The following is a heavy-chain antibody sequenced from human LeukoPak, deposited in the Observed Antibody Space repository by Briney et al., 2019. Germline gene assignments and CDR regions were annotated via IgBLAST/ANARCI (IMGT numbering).Heavy chain of an antibody. J-gene: IGHJ4*02. CDR1: GFTFSSYA. D-gene: IGHD5-12*01. CDR2: ISYDGSNK. CDR3: AKGRGYSGYESLDYFDY. V-gene: IGHV3-30-3*01. Sequence: GGSLRLSCAASGFTFSSYAMHWVRRAPGKGLEWVAVISYDGSNKYYADSVKGRFTISRDNSKNTLYLQMNSLRAEDTAVYYCAKGRGYSGYESLDYFDYWGQGTLVTVSS.